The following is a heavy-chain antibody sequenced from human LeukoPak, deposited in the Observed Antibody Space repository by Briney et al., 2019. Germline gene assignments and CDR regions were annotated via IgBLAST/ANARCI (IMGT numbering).Heavy chain of an antibody. J-gene: IGHJ4*02. V-gene: IGHV3-9*03. CDR3: AKAYSSSWYYSYFDY. CDR1: GFTFDDYA. D-gene: IGHD6-13*01. CDR2: ISWNSGTI. Sequence: PGGSLRLSCAASGFTFDDYAMHWVRQAPGKGLEWVSGISWNSGTIAYADSVKGRFTISRDNAKNSLHLQMNSLRAEDMALYYCAKAYSSSWYYSYFDYWGQGTLVTVSS.